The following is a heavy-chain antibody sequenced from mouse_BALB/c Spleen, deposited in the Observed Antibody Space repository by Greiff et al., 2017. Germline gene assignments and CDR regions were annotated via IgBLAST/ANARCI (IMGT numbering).Heavy chain of an antibody. CDR1: GFTFSDYY. CDR3: ARGEVYYGYDGFAY. D-gene: IGHD2-2*01. CDR2: ISDGGSYT. J-gene: IGHJ3*01. Sequence: EVKLMESGGGLVKPGGSLKLSCAASGFTFSDYYMYWVRQTPEKRLEWVATISDGGSYTYYPDSVKGRFTISRDNARNILYLQMSSLRSEDTAMYYCARGEVYYGYDGFAYWGQGTLVTVSA. V-gene: IGHV5-4*02.